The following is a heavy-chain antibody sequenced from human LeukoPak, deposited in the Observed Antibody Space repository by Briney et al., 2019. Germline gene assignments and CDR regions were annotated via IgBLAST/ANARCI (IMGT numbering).Heavy chain of an antibody. Sequence: GGSLRLSCAASGFTFSSYSMNWVRQAPGKGLEWVSYISSSRTTIYYADSVKGRFTISRDNAKNSLYLQMNSLRAEDTAVYYCARITSGSYHNWFDPWGQGTLVTVSS. CDR2: ISSSRTTI. CDR3: ARITSGSYHNWFDP. J-gene: IGHJ5*02. V-gene: IGHV3-48*04. D-gene: IGHD1-26*01. CDR1: GFTFSSYS.